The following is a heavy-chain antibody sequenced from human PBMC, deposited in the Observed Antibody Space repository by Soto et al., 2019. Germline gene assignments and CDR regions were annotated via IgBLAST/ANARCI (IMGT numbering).Heavy chain of an antibody. CDR2: IYYSGST. CDR1: GGSISSGDYY. V-gene: IGHV4-30-4*01. D-gene: IGHD6-19*01. J-gene: IGHJ3*02. Sequence: PSETLSLTCTVSGGSISSGDYYWSWIRQPPGKGLEWIGYIYYSGSTYYNPSLKSRVTISVDTSKNQFSLKLSSVTAADTAVYNCARDPISPKTLYSSGWYTIWGQGTMVTVSS. CDR3: ARDPISPKTLYSSGWYTI.